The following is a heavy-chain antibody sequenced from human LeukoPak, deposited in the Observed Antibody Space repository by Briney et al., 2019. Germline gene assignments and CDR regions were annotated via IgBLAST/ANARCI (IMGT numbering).Heavy chain of an antibody. CDR3: AKDRSIGTYYTFDH. D-gene: IGHD1-26*01. CDR1: GFTFSSYG. V-gene: IGHV3-30*02. CDR2: IRYDGSNK. J-gene: IGHJ4*02. Sequence: PGGSLRLSCAASGFTFSSYGMHWVRQAPGKGLEWVAFIRYDGSNKYYADSVKGRFTVSGDNSKNTLYLQMSSLTAADTAVYYCAKDRSIGTYYTFDHWGQGTLVTVSS.